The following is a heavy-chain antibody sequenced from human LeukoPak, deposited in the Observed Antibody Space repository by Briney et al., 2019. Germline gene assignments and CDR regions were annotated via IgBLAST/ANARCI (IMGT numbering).Heavy chain of an antibody. CDR2: ISSSSSTI. CDR1: GFTFDDYA. V-gene: IGHV3-48*04. J-gene: IGHJ4*02. D-gene: IGHD2-2*01. CDR3: ARDRALYCSSTSCYAPFDY. Sequence: GRSLRLSCAASGFTFDDYAMHWVRQAPGKGLEWVSYISSSSSTIYYADSVKGRFTISRDNAKNSLYLQMNSLGAEDTAVYYCARDRALYCSSTSCYAPFDYWGQGTLVTVSS.